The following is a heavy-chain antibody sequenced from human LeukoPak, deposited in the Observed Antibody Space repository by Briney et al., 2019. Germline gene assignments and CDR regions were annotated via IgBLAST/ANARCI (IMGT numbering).Heavy chain of an antibody. CDR3: ARGGGDYPFDY. CDR1: GGSISSYY. J-gene: IGHJ4*02. CDR2: IYYSGST. D-gene: IGHD4-17*01. Sequence: SETLSLTCTVSGGSISSYYWSWIRQPPGKGLEWIGYIYYSGSTNYNPSLKSRVTISVDKSKNQFSLKLSSVTAADTAVYYCARGGGDYPFDYWGQGTLVTVSS. V-gene: IGHV4-59*12.